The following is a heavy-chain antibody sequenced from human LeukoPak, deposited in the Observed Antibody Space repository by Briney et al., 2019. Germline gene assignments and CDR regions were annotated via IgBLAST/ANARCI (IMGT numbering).Heavy chain of an antibody. V-gene: IGHV5-51*01. CDR2: IYPGDYDT. CDR1: GYSFTSYW. Sequence: GESLKISCKGSGYSFTSYWIGWVRQMPGKGLEWMGIIYPGDYDTRYSPSFQGQVTISADKSISTAYLQWSSLKASDTAMYYCTRLPYVDYYDSSGYYYGGPSGYFDYWGQGTLVTVSS. D-gene: IGHD3-22*01. CDR3: TRLPYVDYYDSSGYYYGGPSGYFDY. J-gene: IGHJ4*02.